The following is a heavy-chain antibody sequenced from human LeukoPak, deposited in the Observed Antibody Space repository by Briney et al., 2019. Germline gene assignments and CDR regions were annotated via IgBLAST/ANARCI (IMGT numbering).Heavy chain of an antibody. V-gene: IGHV4-59*01. CDR2: IYYSGST. J-gene: IGHJ6*04. D-gene: IGHD2-2*01. Sequence: PSETLPLTFTFTGCSISSYYWRWMRQPPAKGLEWIGYIYYSGSTNYNPSIQRRVPIPVVTSKIQFSLKLSSVTAADTAVYDCARMGDCSSTSSTPRYYYYGMDVWGKGTTVTVSS. CDR1: GCSISSYY. CDR3: ARMGDCSSTSSTPRYYYYGMDV.